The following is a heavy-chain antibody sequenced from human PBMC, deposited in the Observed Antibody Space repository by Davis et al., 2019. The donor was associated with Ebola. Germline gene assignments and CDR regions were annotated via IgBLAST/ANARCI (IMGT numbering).Heavy chain of an antibody. Sequence: PGGSLRLSCAASGFTFSSNSMNWVRQAPGKGLEWVAVISYDGSDEYYADSVKGRFIISRDNSKNTLYLQMNSLRAEDTAVYYCARTYYYDDSGYRNAFDIWGQGTMVTISS. CDR1: GFTFSSNS. V-gene: IGHV3-30*03. D-gene: IGHD3-22*01. CDR2: ISYDGSDE. J-gene: IGHJ3*02. CDR3: ARTYYYDDSGYRNAFDI.